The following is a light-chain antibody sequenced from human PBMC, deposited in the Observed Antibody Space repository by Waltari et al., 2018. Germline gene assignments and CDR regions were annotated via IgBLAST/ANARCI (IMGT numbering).Light chain of an antibody. Sequence: DVVMTQSPVSLSISPGQPASLSCTSSRRLVHTNGNTYLRWYHQRPGQPPRLLIYQVSTRYSGVPDRFSGSGSGTNFTLKISRVEAEDVGVYYCGQGAHLPFTFGPGTRLDLK. V-gene: IGKV2-30*02. CDR1: RRLVHTNGNTY. CDR3: GQGAHLPFT. J-gene: IGKJ3*01. CDR2: QVS.